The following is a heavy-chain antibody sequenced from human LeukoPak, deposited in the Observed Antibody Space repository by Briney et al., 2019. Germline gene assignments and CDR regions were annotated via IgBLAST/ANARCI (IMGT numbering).Heavy chain of an antibody. V-gene: IGHV5-51*01. CDR3: ARVGGFYDSSGYYYY. CDR1: GYSFTSYW. D-gene: IGHD3-22*01. Sequence: GESLKISCKGFGYSFTSYWIGWVRQMPGKGLEWMGIIYPGDSDTRYSPSFQGQVTISADKSISTAYLQWSSLKASDTAMYYCARVGGFYDSSGYYYYWGQGTLVTVPS. J-gene: IGHJ4*02. CDR2: IYPGDSDT.